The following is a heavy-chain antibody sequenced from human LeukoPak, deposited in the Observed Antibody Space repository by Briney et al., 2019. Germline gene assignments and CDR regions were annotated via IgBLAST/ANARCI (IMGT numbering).Heavy chain of an antibody. Sequence: PSETLSLTCTVSGGSISAYYWSWIRQPPRKGLEWIGHLYDSGSTNYNPSLKSRVIISLETSKQQLSLRLTSVTAADTAVYYCARRFSTSSPSSYYGMDVWGQGTTVTVSS. CDR2: LYDSGST. CDR1: GGSISAYY. D-gene: IGHD6-6*01. V-gene: IGHV4-59*08. J-gene: IGHJ6*02. CDR3: ARRFSTSSPSSYYGMDV.